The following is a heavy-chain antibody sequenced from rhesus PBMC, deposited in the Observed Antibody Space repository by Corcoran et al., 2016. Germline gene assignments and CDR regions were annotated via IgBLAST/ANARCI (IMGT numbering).Heavy chain of an antibody. CDR2: IDSAGSTT. CDR1: GFTFSDYW. Sequence: EVQLVESGGGLAKPGGSLRLSCAASGFTFSDYWMHWVRQAQGKGQEWISGIDSAGSTTYYADSVKGRFTISRENARNTLHLQMDVQRAEDTAVYYCAGDYDSWGQGVLVTVSS. CDR3: AGDYDS. V-gene: IGHV3-28*02. J-gene: IGHJ4*01.